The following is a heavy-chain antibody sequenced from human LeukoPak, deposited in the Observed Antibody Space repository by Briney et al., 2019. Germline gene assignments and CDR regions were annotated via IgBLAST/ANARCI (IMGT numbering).Heavy chain of an antibody. J-gene: IGHJ4*02. Sequence: SETLSLTCTVSGGSISSYYWSWLRQPAGKGLEWIGRIYTSGSTNYNPSLKSRVTMSVDTSKNQFSLKLSSVTAADTAVYYCARVYRGYSYGYEYYFDYWGQGTLVTVSS. CDR2: IYTSGST. CDR1: GGSISSYY. CDR3: ARVYRGYSYGYEYYFDY. V-gene: IGHV4-4*07. D-gene: IGHD5-18*01.